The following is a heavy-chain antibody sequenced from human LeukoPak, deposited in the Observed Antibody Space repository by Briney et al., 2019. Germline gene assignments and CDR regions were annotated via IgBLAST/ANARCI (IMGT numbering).Heavy chain of an antibody. CDR1: RFTFSSDV. J-gene: IGHJ4*02. D-gene: IGHD2-15*01. V-gene: IGHV3-33*01. CDR3: SRGSPPNWRGGSRFDD. Sequence: GRSLRLSCAASRFTFSSDVVHWVRQAPGTGLEWLAVIWYDGSNNYYADSVKGRFTISRDKSKNTLNLQMNSLRAQDTASYYFSRGSPPNWRGGSRFDDWGQGTLVTVSS. CDR2: IWYDGSNN.